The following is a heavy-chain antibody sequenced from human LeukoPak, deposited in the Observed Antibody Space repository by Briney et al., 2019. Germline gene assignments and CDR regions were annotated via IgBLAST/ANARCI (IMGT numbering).Heavy chain of an antibody. CDR3: ARDRTPNWSAYSNPTFHY. J-gene: IGHJ4*02. V-gene: IGHV3-23*01. D-gene: IGHD4-11*01. CDR2: ISGNDEST. Sequence: GGSLRLSCAASGFSCSTRGMSWVRQAPGKGVEWGSDISGNDESTFYADSVKRRFTISRDNSKNTLYLQLNSLRAEDTAVYYCARDRTPNWSAYSNPTFHYWGQGTLVTVSS. CDR1: GFSCSTRG.